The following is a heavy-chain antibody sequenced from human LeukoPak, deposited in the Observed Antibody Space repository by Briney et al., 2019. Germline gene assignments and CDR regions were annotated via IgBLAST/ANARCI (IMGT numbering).Heavy chain of an antibody. CDR3: ARDRVGAYYYGSGSLWFDY. D-gene: IGHD3-10*01. CDR2: IYHSGST. J-gene: IGHJ4*02. CDR1: GGSISSSNW. Sequence: SGTLSLTCAVSGGSISSSNWWSWVRQPPGKGLEWIGEIYHSGSTNYNPSLKSRVTISVDKSKNQFSLKLSSVTAADTAVYYCARDRVGAYYYGSGSLWFDYWGQGTLVTVSS. V-gene: IGHV4-4*02.